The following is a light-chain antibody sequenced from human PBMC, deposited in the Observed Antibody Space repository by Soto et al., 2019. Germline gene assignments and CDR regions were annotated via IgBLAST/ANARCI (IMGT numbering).Light chain of an antibody. CDR1: SSNIGNNY. J-gene: IGLJ3*02. Sequence: QSVLPQPPSVSAAPGQKVTISCSGSSSNIGNNYVSWYQQLPGTAPKLLIYENNKRPSGIPDRFSGSKSGTSATLGITGLQTGDEADYYCGTWDSSLSSWVFGGWTKFAVL. V-gene: IGLV1-51*02. CDR3: GTWDSSLSSWV. CDR2: ENN.